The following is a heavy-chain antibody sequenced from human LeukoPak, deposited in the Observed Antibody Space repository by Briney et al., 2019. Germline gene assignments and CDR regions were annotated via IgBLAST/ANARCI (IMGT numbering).Heavy chain of an antibody. CDR1: GYTFTSYD. D-gene: IGHD5-24*01. J-gene: IGHJ4*02. CDR3: ARGEMATTSFDY. CDR2: MNPNSGNT. V-gene: IGHV1-8*01. Sequence: ASVKVSCKASGYTFTSYDINWVRQATGQGLEWMGWMNPNSGNTGYAQKFQGRATMTRNTSISTAYMELSSLRSEDTAVYYCARGEMATTSFDYWGQGTLVTVSS.